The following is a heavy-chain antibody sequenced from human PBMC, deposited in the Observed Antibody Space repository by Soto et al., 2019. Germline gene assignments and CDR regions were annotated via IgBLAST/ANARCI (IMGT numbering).Heavy chain of an antibody. CDR1: GGTFSSYT. J-gene: IGHJ6*02. CDR3: ARPSCGAACYYYGMDV. D-gene: IGHD2-21*01. V-gene: IGHV1-69*12. CDR2: IIPTFGTA. Sequence: QVQLVQSGAEVKKPGSSVKVSCKASGGTFSSYTISWVRQAPGQGLEWMGGIIPTFGTADYAQKFQGRVTITADESTSTGYMELSSLRSEDTALYYCARPSCGAACYYYGMDVWGHGTAVTVSS.